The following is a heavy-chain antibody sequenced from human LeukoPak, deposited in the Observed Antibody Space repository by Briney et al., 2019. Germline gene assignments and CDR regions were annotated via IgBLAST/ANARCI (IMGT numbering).Heavy chain of an antibody. CDR1: GCSISSGGYY. Sequence: SETLSLTCTVSGCSISSGGYYWSWIRQPAGNGLEWIGRIYTSGSTNYNPSLKSRVTMSVDTSKNQFSLKLNSVTAADTAVYYCAREQGTGTSSRYFDYWGQGTLVTVSS. CDR2: IYTSGST. D-gene: IGHD1-1*01. V-gene: IGHV4-61*02. CDR3: AREQGTGTSSRYFDY. J-gene: IGHJ4*02.